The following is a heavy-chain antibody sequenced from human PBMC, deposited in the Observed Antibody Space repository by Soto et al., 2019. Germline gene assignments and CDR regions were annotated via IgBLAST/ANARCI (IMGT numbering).Heavy chain of an antibody. V-gene: IGHV3-7*04. J-gene: IGHJ4*02. CDR2: IKPDGSER. Sequence: EVQLVESGGGLVQPGGSLRLSCAASGFTFGNYWMTWVRQPPGKGLECVADIKPDGSERYYVDSVKGRFTISRDNAKNSLYLHMNSLRAEDTAVYYCATDLNWEHYWGQGTLVTVSS. D-gene: IGHD7-27*01. CDR3: ATDLNWEHY. CDR1: GFTFGNYW.